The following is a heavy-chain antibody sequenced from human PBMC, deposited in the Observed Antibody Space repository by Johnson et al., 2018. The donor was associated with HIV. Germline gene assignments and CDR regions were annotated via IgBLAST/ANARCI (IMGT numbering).Heavy chain of an antibody. Sequence: QVQLVESGGGVVQPGGSLRLSCAASGFTFSSYGMHWVRQAPGKGLEWVAFIRYDGSNKYYADSVKGRFTISRDNSKNTLYLQMNSLSAEDTAVYYCAKGDYNLWSGDAFDIWGQGTMVTVSS. CDR1: GFTFSSYG. D-gene: IGHD3-3*01. CDR3: AKGDYNLWSGDAFDI. V-gene: IGHV3-30*02. CDR2: IRYDGSNK. J-gene: IGHJ3*02.